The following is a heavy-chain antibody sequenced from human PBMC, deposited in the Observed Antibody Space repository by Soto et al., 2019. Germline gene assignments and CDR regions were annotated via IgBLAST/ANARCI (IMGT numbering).Heavy chain of an antibody. Sequence: QVQLVESGGGVVQPGRSLRLSCSASGFSFSNNGMHWVRQAPGKGLEWVAVIWYDGSKKHYGDSVRGRFTISRDDSKNTVYLQMDSLRVEDTAVYFCVRDAGKGVAPDYWGQGTLVTVSS. J-gene: IGHJ4*02. D-gene: IGHD6-19*01. CDR1: GFSFSNNG. V-gene: IGHV3-33*01. CDR3: VRDAGKGVAPDY. CDR2: IWYDGSKK.